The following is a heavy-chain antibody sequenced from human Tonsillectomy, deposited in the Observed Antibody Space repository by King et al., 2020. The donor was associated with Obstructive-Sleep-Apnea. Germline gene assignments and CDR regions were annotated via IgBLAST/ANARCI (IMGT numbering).Heavy chain of an antibody. Sequence: QLVQSGAEVKKPGESLKISCKGSGYSFTSYWIGWVRQMPGKGLEWMGIIYPGDSDTRYSPSFQGQVTISAGKSISTAYLQWSSLKASDSAMYYCAGHPMTIAAAGPFDHWGQGTLVTVSS. CDR3: AGHPMTIAAAGPFDH. CDR1: GYSFTSYW. D-gene: IGHD6-13*01. J-gene: IGHJ4*02. V-gene: IGHV5-51*01. CDR2: IYPGDSDT.